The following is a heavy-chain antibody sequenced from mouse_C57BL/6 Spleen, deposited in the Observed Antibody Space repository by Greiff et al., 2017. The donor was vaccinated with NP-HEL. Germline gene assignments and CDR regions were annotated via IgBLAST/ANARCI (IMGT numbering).Heavy chain of an antibody. D-gene: IGHD3-2*02. CDR2: ISDGGSYT. V-gene: IGHV5-4*03. CDR3: ARGSSGYYFDY. Sequence: EVKLMESGGGLVKPGGSLKLSCAASGFTFTSYAMSWVRQTPEKRLEWVATISDGGSYTYYPDNVKGRFTISRDNAKNNLYLQMSHLKSEDTAMYYCARGSSGYYFDYWGQGTTLTVSS. CDR1: GFTFTSYA. J-gene: IGHJ2*01.